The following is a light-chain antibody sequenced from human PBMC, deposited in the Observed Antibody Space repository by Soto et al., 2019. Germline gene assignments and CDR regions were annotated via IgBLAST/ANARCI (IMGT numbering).Light chain of an antibody. CDR1: SSDIGTYNY. CDR3: TSYRSSSTTV. CDR2: EVS. Sequence: QSVLTQPASVSGSPGQSITISCTGTSSDIGTYNYVSWYQQHPGKAPKLMIYEVSHRPSGVSHRFSGSKSGNTASLTLSGLQAEDEADCYCTSYRSSSTTVVGTGTKLTVL. J-gene: IGLJ1*01. V-gene: IGLV2-14*01.